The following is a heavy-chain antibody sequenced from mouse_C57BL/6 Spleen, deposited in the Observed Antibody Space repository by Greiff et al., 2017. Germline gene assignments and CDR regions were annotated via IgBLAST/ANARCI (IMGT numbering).Heavy chain of an antibody. CDR3: ARNPIDGYYLYWYFDV. CDR1: GYSFTSYC. Sequence: QVQLQQPGAELVKPGASVKLSCKASGYSFTSYCLHWLKQRPGQGLQWIGMFHPNSGSTNYNEKFKSKATLTVAKSSSTAYMQLRSLTSEDSAVYYGARNPIDGYYLYWYFDVWGTGTTVTVSS. J-gene: IGHJ1*03. V-gene: IGHV1-64*01. D-gene: IGHD2-3*01. CDR2: FHPNSGST.